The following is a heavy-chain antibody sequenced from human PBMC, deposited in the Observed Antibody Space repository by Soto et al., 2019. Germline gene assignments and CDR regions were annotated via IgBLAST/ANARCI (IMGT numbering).Heavy chain of an antibody. CDR2: IKQDGSEK. J-gene: IGHJ4*02. D-gene: IGHD3-3*01. CDR3: ARDMGVFGSGYPEGGFDY. V-gene: IGHV3-7*01. CDR1: GFTFTNYW. Sequence: EAQLVESGGGLVQPGGSLRLSCAASGFTFTNYWMSWVRQAPGKGLEWVANIKQDGSEKYYADSAKGRFIISRDNAKTSLYLQMNILRAENTAVYYCARDMGVFGSGYPEGGFDYWGQGTPVSVSS.